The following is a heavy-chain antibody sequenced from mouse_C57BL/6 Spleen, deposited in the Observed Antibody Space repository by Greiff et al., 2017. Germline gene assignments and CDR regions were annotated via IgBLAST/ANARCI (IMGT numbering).Heavy chain of an antibody. CDR1: GFSLTSYG. CDR3: ASGSNGWFAY. CDR2: IWGVGST. D-gene: IGHD2-5*01. Sequence: VKLQESGPGLVAPSQSLSITCTVSGFSLTSYGVDWVRQSPGKGLEWLGVIWGVGSTNYNSALKSRLSISKDNSKSQVFLKMNSLQTDDTAMYYCASGSNGWFAYWGQGTLVTVSA. V-gene: IGHV2-6*01. J-gene: IGHJ3*01.